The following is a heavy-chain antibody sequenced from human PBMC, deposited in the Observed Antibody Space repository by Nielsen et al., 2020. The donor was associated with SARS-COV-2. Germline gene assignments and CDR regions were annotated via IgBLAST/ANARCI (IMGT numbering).Heavy chain of an antibody. V-gene: IGHV3-13*04. J-gene: IGHJ4*02. CDR2: IGTAGDT. Sequence: GGSLRLSCAASGFTFSSYDMHWVRQATGKGLEWVSAIGTAGDTYYPGSVKGRFTISRENAKNSLYLQMNSLRAGDTAVYYCARGELGYCSGGSCPDFDYWGQGTLVTVSS. CDR1: GFTFSSYD. CDR3: ARGELGYCSGGSCPDFDY. D-gene: IGHD2-15*01.